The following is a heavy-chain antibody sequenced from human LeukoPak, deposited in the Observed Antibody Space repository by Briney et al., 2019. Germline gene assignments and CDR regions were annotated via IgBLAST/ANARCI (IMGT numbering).Heavy chain of an antibody. CDR3: ARGGRRYSYGFIDY. D-gene: IGHD5-18*01. J-gene: IGHJ4*02. CDR2: INHSGST. CDR1: GGSFSGYY. Sequence: PSETLSLTCAVYGGSFSGYYWSWIRQSPGKGLEWIGEINHSGSTNYNPSLKSRVTISVDTSKNQFSLKLSSVTAADTAVYYCARGGRRYSYGFIDYWGQGTLVTVSS. V-gene: IGHV4-34*01.